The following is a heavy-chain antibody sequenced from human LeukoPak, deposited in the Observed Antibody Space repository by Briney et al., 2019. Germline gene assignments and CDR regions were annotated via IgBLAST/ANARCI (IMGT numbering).Heavy chain of an antibody. Sequence: PGGSLRLSCAASGFTFSSYAMSWVRQAPGKGLEWVSAISGSGGSTYYADSVKGRFTISRDNSKNTLYLQMNSLRAEDTAVYYCAKVLRITMIVVVSDPYYYGMDAWGQGTTVTVSS. CDR3: AKVLRITMIVVVSDPYYYGMDA. CDR2: ISGSGGST. V-gene: IGHV3-23*01. J-gene: IGHJ6*02. CDR1: GFTFSSYA. D-gene: IGHD3-22*01.